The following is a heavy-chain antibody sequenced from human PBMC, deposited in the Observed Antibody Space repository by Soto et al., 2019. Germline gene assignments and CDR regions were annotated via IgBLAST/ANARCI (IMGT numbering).Heavy chain of an antibody. V-gene: IGHV3-30*02. J-gene: IGHJ6*03. D-gene: IGHD3-10*01. Sequence: PGGSLRLSCAASGFTFSSYGMHWVRQAPGKGLEWVAVIWYDGSNKYYADSVKGRFTISRDNSKNTLYLQMNSLRADDTAVFYCAKDHGEDPGDYSYYSYMDVWGKGTAVTVSS. CDR3: AKDHGEDPGDYSYYSYMDV. CDR2: IWYDGSNK. CDR1: GFTFSSYG.